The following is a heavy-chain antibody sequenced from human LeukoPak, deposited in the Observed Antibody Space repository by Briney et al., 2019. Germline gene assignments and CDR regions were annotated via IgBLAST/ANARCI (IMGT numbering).Heavy chain of an antibody. CDR3: ARVKSKVYDFWSGYLFDP. CDR2: ICYSGST. Sequence: SETLSLTCTVSGGSISSYYWSWIRQPPGKGLEWIGYICYSGSTNYNPSLKSRVTISVDTSKNQFSLKLSSVTAADTAVYYCARVKSKVYDFWSGYLFDPWGQGTLVTVSS. V-gene: IGHV4-59*01. D-gene: IGHD3-3*01. J-gene: IGHJ5*02. CDR1: GGSISSYY.